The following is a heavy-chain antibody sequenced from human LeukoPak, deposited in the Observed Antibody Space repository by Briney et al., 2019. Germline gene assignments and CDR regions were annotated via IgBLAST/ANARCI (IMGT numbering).Heavy chain of an antibody. D-gene: IGHD1-26*01. CDR2: ISSSDSTI. Sequence: GGSLRLSCAASGFTFSSYEMNWVRQAPGKGLEWVTYISSSDSTIYYADSVKGRFTISRDNAKNSLYLQMNSLRAEDTAVYYCARVSGSYGRYYFDYWGQGTLVTVSS. CDR1: GFTFSSYE. CDR3: ARVSGSYGRYYFDY. J-gene: IGHJ4*02. V-gene: IGHV3-48*03.